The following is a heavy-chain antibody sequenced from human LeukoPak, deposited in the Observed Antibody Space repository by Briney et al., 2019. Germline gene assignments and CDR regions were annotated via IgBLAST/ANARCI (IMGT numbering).Heavy chain of an antibody. D-gene: IGHD2-2*01. Sequence: SETLSLTCTVSGGSIRSSYYYWGWIRQPPGKGLEWIGSIYDSGSTYYNPSLKSRVTISVDTSKNQFSLKLSSVTAADTAVYYCARIGYCSSTSCYAEYFQHWGQGTLVTVSS. CDR3: ARIGYCSSTSCYAEYFQH. V-gene: IGHV4-39*01. CDR2: IYDSGST. J-gene: IGHJ1*01. CDR1: GGSIRSSYYY.